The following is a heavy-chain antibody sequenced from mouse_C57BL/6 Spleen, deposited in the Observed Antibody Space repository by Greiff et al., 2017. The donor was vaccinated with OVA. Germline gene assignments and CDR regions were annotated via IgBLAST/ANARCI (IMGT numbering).Heavy chain of an antibody. V-gene: IGHV1-53*01. CDR3: ARRGLGRGGFDY. Sequence: QVQLQQPGTELVKPGASVKLSCKASGYTFTSYRLHWVKQRPGQGLEWIGNINPSNGGTNYNEKFKSKATLTVDKSSCTAYMQLSSLTSEDSAVYYCARRGLGRGGFDYWGQGTTLTVSS. J-gene: IGHJ2*01. CDR2: INPSNGGT. D-gene: IGHD4-1*01. CDR1: GYTFTSYR.